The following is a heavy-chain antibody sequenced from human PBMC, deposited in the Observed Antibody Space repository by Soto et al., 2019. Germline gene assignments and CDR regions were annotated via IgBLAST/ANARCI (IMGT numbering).Heavy chain of an antibody. V-gene: IGHV4-34*01. CDR1: NGSFTDYF. CDR2: NNHRGGA. J-gene: IGHJ5*02. CDR3: EARGKTYYFLSGPHPCDP. D-gene: IGHD3-3*01. Sequence: ETLSLTCAAHNGSFTDYFWTWIRQSPGKGLEWICENNHRGGATYSPTLRSRVTISMDTSKNHVSLSRRSLTATDTAVYYCEARGKTYYFLSGPHPCDPGGHGTLVTIS.